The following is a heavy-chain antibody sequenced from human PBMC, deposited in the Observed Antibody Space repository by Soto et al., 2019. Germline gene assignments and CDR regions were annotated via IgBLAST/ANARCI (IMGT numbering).Heavy chain of an antibody. V-gene: IGHV1-69*13. CDR2: IIPIFGTA. Sequence: SVKVSCKASGGTFSSYAISWVRQAPGQGLEWMGGIIPIFGTANYAQKFQGRVTITADESTSTAYMELSSLRSEDTAVYYCASGPYSSGWYEYYFDYWGQGTLVTVSS. CDR1: GGTFSSYA. J-gene: IGHJ4*02. D-gene: IGHD6-19*01. CDR3: ASGPYSSGWYEYYFDY.